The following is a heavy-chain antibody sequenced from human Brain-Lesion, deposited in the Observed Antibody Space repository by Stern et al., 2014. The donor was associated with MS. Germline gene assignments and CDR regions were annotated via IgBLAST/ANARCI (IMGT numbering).Heavy chain of an antibody. CDR3: ARGERYYADY. D-gene: IGHD2-2*01. Sequence: DQLVESGAEVKKPGASVRVSCEASGNSFTHFYIHWVRQAPGQGLEWMGWINPNSGGTKFAQKFQGWVTITRDTSMTTAYMEVTSLTSDDTAVYYCARGERYYADYWGQGTLVTVSS. V-gene: IGHV1-2*04. CDR2: INPNSGGT. J-gene: IGHJ4*02. CDR1: GNSFTHFY.